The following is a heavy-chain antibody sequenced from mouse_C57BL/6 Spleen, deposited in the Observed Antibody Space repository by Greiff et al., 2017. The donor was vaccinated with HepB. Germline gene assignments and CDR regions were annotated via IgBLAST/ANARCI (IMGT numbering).Heavy chain of an antibody. Sequence: VQLQQSGAELVKPGASVKLSCKASGYTFTSYWMHWVKQRPGRGLEWIGRIDPNSGGTKYNEKFKSKATLTVDKPSSTAYMKLSSLTSEDSAVYDCASWSTTVVPHYYAMDYWGQGTSVTVSS. V-gene: IGHV1-72*01. CDR2: IDPNSGGT. J-gene: IGHJ4*01. CDR1: GYTFTSYW. D-gene: IGHD1-1*01. CDR3: ASWSTTVVPHYYAMDY.